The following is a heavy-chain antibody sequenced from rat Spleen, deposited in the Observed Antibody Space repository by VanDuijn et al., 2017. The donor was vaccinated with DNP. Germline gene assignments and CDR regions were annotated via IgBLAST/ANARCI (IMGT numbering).Heavy chain of an antibody. CDR3: ATQGYYSSYIYDYAMDA. CDR1: GFTFSDYY. D-gene: IGHD1-2*01. CDR2: IIYDGSRT. Sequence: EVQLVESGGGLVQPGRSLKLSCAASGFTFSDYYMAWVRQAPKKGLEWVATIIYDGSRTYYRDSVKGRFTISRDNAKSTLYLQMDSLRSEDTATYYCATQGYYSSYIYDYAMDAWGQGTSVTVSS. V-gene: IGHV5S10*01. J-gene: IGHJ4*01.